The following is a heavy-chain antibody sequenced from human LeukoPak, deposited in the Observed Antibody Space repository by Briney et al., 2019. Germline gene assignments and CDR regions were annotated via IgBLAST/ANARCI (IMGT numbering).Heavy chain of an antibody. V-gene: IGHV1-69*01. CDR2: IIPIFGTA. J-gene: IGHJ4*02. Sequence: GSSVKVSCKASGGTFSSYAISWVRQAPGQGLEWMGGIIPIFGTANYAQTFQGRVTLTADESTSTAYMELSSLRSEDTAVYYCARGEAGATGPDYWGQGTLVTVSS. D-gene: IGHD1-26*01. CDR1: GGTFSSYA. CDR3: ARGEAGATGPDY.